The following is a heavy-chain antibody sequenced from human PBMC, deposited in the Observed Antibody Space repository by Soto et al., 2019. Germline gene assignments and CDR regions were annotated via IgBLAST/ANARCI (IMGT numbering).Heavy chain of an antibody. V-gene: IGHV4-31*03. J-gene: IGHJ6*02. D-gene: IGHD2-2*01. CDR3: ARATVVGYCISTSCPYYGMDV. Sequence: SETLSLTCTVSGGSISSGGYYWSWIRQHPGRGLEWIGYIYYSGSTYYNPSLKSRVTISVDTSKNQFSLKLSSVTAADTAVYYCARATVVGYCISTSCPYYGMDVRGQGTTVT. CDR1: GGSISSGGYY. CDR2: IYYSGST.